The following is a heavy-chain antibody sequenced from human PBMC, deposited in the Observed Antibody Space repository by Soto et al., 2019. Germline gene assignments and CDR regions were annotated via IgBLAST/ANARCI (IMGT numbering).Heavy chain of an antibody. CDR2: ISSGGGSTV. CDR1: GFTFSDHY. Sequence: QVQVVESGGGLVYPGGSLRLSCEASGFTFSDHYMSWVRQAPGKGLEWISHISSGGGSTVAYADSVKGRFTISRDNAKNSLYLQMHSLRGEDTAVYYCARDRKPSSYIGLDVWGQGTTVTVSS. J-gene: IGHJ6*02. CDR3: ARDRKPSSYIGLDV. V-gene: IGHV3-11*01. D-gene: IGHD4-4*01.